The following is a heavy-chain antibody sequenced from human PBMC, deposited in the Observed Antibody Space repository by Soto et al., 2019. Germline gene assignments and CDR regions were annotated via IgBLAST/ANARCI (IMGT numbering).Heavy chain of an antibody. D-gene: IGHD6-13*01. J-gene: IGHJ6*02. CDR2: ISAYNGNT. V-gene: IGHV1-18*04. CDR1: GYTFTSYG. CDR3: ARVSYSSSWRYYYYYYGMDV. Sequence: ASVKFSCKASGYTFTSYGISWVRQAPGQGLEWMGWISAYNGNTNYAQKLQGRVTMTTDTSTSTAYMELRSLRSDDTAVYYCARVSYSSSWRYYYYYYGMDVWGQGTTVTVSS.